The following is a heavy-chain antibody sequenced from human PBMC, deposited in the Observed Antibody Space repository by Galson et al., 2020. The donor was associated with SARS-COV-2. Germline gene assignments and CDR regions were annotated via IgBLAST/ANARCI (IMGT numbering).Heavy chain of an antibody. J-gene: IGHJ3*02. CDR2: ISGSGGST. V-gene: IGHV3-23*01. CDR1: GFTFSSYA. Sequence: GGSLRLSCAASGFTFSSYAMSWVRQAPGKGLEWVSAISGSGGSTYYADSVKGRFTISRDNSKNTLYLQMNSLRAEDTSVYYCAKDIQWELLPDAFDIWGQGTMVTVSS. CDR3: AKDIQWELLPDAFDI. D-gene: IGHD1-26*01.